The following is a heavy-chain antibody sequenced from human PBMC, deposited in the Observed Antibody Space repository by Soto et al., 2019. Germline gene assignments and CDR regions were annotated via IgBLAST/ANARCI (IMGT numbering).Heavy chain of an antibody. D-gene: IGHD2-21*01. J-gene: IGHJ5*02. CDR3: ARLRIATVNYKWFDP. Sequence: PSETLSLTCSVSGAALNSGNYYWSWIRQVPGKGLEWIGHIYVTGAVDYNPSLRDRITISQDTSERQFSLNLRLVTAADTAVYYCARLRIATVNYKWFDPWGQSTLVTVSS. V-gene: IGHV4-31*03. CDR2: IYVTGAV. CDR1: GAALNSGNYY.